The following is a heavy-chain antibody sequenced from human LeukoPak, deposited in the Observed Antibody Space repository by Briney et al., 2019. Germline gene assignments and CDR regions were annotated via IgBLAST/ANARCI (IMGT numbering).Heavy chain of an antibody. Sequence: PGGSLRLSCAASGFTFSDYYMSWIRQAPGKGLEWVSYISSSSSTIYYADSVKGRFTISRDNAKNSLYLQMNSLRAEDTAVYYCARDPPSWNDGPDAFDIWGQGTMVTVSS. CDR3: ARDPPSWNDGPDAFDI. D-gene: IGHD1-1*01. J-gene: IGHJ3*02. V-gene: IGHV3-11*04. CDR1: GFTFSDYY. CDR2: ISSSSSTI.